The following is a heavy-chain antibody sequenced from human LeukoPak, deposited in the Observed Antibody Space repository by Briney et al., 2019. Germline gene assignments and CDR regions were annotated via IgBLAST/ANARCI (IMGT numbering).Heavy chain of an antibody. CDR3: ARAKWLRFDY. D-gene: IGHD5-12*01. CDR1: GFTFRSYW. CDR2: ITSDGSST. J-gene: IGHJ4*02. V-gene: IGHV3-74*01. Sequence: GGSLRLSCAASGFTFRSYWMHWVRHAPGKGLVWVSRITSDGSSTSYADSVKGRFTISRDNAKNTLYLQMNSLRAEDTAVYYCARAKWLRFDYCGQGTLVTVSS.